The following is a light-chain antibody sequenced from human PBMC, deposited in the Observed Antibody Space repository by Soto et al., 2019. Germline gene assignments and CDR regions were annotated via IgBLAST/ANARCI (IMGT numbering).Light chain of an antibody. V-gene: IGKV3-11*01. Sequence: EIVLTQSTATLSLSPGERATLSCRASQSVSRYLAWYQQQPGQAPRLLIYDASNRVPGIPARFSGSGSGTDFTLTISSLEPEDFAVYYCQQRSNWPWTFGQGTKVEIK. CDR1: QSVSRY. CDR2: DAS. J-gene: IGKJ1*01. CDR3: QQRSNWPWT.